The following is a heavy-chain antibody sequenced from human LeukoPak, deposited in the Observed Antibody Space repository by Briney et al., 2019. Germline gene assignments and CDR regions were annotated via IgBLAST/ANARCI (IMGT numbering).Heavy chain of an antibody. V-gene: IGHV3-23*01. D-gene: IGHD5-24*01. CDR2: ISGSGDNT. CDR3: TKRPSTDGCNS. Sequence: PGGSLRLSCAVSGFTFSTYAMSWVRQAPGKGLEWVSVISGSGDNTYYADSVKGRFTISRDNFKNTLYLQMNSLRAEDTALYYCTKRPSTDGCNSWGQGTLVTVSS. CDR1: GFTFSTYA. J-gene: IGHJ5*02.